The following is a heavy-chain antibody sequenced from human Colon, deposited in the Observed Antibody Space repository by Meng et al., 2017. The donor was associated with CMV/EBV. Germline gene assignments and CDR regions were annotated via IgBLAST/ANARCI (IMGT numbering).Heavy chain of an antibody. CDR2: ISGSGGST. CDR1: GFMFNTYI. CDR3: ARDSTAVPLYYFDN. J-gene: IGHJ4*02. Sequence: GESLKISCAASGFMFNTYIMSWVRQAPGKGLEWVSSISGSGGSTYYEDSVRGRFLISRDHSKNTVSLQMNNLRGEDTAIYYCARDSTAVPLYYFDNWGQGTLVTVSS. V-gene: IGHV3-23*01.